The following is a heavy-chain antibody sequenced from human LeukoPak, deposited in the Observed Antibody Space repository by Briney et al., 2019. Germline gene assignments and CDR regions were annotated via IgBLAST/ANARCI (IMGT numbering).Heavy chain of an antibody. CDR2: IYYSGST. CDR3: ASRSSGYSSGWLVFDY. D-gene: IGHD6-19*01. Sequence: SETLSLTCSVSGGSVSSGDYHWSWIRQPPGKGLEWIGYIYYSGSTYYSPSLKSRLSISIDTSKNQFSLSLSSVTAADTAVYYCASRSSGYSSGWLVFDYWGQGTLVTVSS. CDR1: GGSVSSGDYH. V-gene: IGHV4-30-4*01. J-gene: IGHJ4*02.